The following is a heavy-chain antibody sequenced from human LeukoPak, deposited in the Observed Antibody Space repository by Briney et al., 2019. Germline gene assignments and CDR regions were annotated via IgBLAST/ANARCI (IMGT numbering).Heavy chain of an antibody. D-gene: IGHD7-27*01. CDR1: GGTFSSYA. Sequence: ASVKVSCKASGGTFSSYAISWVRQAPGQGLEWMGGIIPIFGTANYAQKFQGRVTITADESTSTAYMELSSLRSEDTAVYYCASFKGLGPLRSFDYWGQGTLVTVSS. J-gene: IGHJ4*02. CDR3: ASFKGLGPLRSFDY. V-gene: IGHV1-69*01. CDR2: IIPIFGTA.